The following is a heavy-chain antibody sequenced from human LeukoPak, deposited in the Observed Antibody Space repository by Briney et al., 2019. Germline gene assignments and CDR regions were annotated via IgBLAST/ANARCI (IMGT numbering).Heavy chain of an antibody. D-gene: IGHD1-1*01. J-gene: IGHJ4*02. Sequence: GASVKVSCKASGYTFTSYYMHWVRQAPGQGLEWMGIINPSGGSTSYAQKFQGRVTMTRDTSTSTVYMELSSLRSEDTAVYYCARVLRGVSVQLERRGPYYFDYWGQGTLVTVSS. V-gene: IGHV1-46*01. CDR1: GYTFTSYY. CDR2: INPSGGST. CDR3: ARVLRGVSVQLERRGPYYFDY.